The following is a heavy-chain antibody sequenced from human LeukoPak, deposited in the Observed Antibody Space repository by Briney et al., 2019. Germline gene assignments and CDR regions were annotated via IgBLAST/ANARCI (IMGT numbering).Heavy chain of an antibody. V-gene: IGHV3-23*01. CDR3: AEVSTPYSSGWYDY. CDR2: ISGSGGST. D-gene: IGHD6-19*01. Sequence: PGGTLRLSCAASGFTFSSYGMSWVRQAPGKGLEWVSAISGSGGSTYYADSVKGRFTISRDNSKTTLYLQMNSLRAEDTAVYYCAEVSTPYSSGWYDYWGQGTLVTVSS. J-gene: IGHJ4*02. CDR1: GFTFSSYG.